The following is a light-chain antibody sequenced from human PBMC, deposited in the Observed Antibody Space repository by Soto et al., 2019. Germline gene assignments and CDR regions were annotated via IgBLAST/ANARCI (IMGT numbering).Light chain of an antibody. CDR2: DVS. Sequence: QSVLTQPASVSGSPGQSITISCTGTRSDVGGYNYVSWYQQHPSKAPKLMIYDVSNRPSGVSNRFSGSKSGNTASLTISGLQAEDEADYYCSSYTSSSTLYVFGTGTKLTVL. CDR3: SSYTSSSTLYV. CDR1: RSDVGGYNY. J-gene: IGLJ1*01. V-gene: IGLV2-14*01.